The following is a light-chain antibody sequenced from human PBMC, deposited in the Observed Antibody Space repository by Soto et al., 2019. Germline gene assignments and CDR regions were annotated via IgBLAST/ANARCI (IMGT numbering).Light chain of an antibody. J-gene: IGKJ1*01. CDR3: QQYNSYSKT. CDR1: QSISSW. CDR2: DAS. V-gene: IGKV1-5*01. Sequence: DIHMTQSPSTLSASVGYRVTITCRASQSISSWLAWYQQKPGKAPKLLIYDASSLESGVPSRFSGSGSGTEYTLTISSLQPDDFATYYCQQYNSYSKTFGQGTKVDIK.